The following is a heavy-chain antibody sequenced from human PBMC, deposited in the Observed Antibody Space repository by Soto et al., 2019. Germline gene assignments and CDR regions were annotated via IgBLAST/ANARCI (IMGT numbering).Heavy chain of an antibody. CDR1: GYTFTNYG. V-gene: IGHV1-18*01. Sequence: QVQLLQSGAEVKKPGASVKVSCKASGYTFTNYGITWVRQAPGQGLEWMGWISAYNGNTHYTQRLQGRVTMTTDTSTRTALMELRGLRSDATAVYYCARVRQLVSYFFSSMDVWGKGTTVTVSS. J-gene: IGHJ6*03. CDR3: ARVRQLVSYFFSSMDV. CDR2: ISAYNGNT. D-gene: IGHD6-6*01.